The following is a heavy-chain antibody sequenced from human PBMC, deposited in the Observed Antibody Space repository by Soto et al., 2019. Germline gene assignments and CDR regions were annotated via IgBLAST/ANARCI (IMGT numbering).Heavy chain of an antibody. CDR3: ARGAGIVAGGFDY. CDR2: SYNSGST. CDR1: GGSISSGGYS. Sequence: QLQLQESGAGLVKPSQTLSLTCAVSGGSISSGGYSWSWIRQPPGKGLEWIGYSYNSGSTYYNPSLKSRVTISVDRSKIQFSLKRSSATAADTAVYYCARGAGIVAGGFDYWGPGTLVTVS. D-gene: IGHD1-26*01. V-gene: IGHV4-30-2*01. J-gene: IGHJ4*02.